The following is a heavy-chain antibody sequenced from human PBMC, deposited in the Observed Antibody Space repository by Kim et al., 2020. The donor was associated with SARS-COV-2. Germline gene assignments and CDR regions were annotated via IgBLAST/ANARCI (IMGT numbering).Heavy chain of an antibody. CDR1: GYTFTSYG. V-gene: IGHV1-18*04. CDR3: ARDLPRLGVYGDYVSVDY. D-gene: IGHD4-17*01. J-gene: IGHJ4*02. CDR2: ISAYNGNT. Sequence: ASVKVSCKASGYTFTSYGISWVRQAPGQGLEWMGWISAYNGNTNYAQKLQGRVTMTTDTSTSTAYMELRSLRSDDTAVYYCARDLPRLGVYGDYVSVDYWGQRTLVTVSS.